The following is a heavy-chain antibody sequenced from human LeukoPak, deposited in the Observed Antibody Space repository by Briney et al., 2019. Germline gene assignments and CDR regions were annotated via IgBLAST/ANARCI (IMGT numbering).Heavy chain of an antibody. J-gene: IGHJ3*02. CDR3: ARGLSPGSTFDI. Sequence: SETLSLTCAVSGYSISSGYYWSWIRQPPGKGLEWIGYIYYSGSTNYNPSLKSRVTISVDTSKNQFSLKLSSVTAADTAVYYCARGLSPGSTFDIWGQGTMVTVSS. D-gene: IGHD2-2*01. CDR1: GYSISSGYY. V-gene: IGHV4-61*01. CDR2: IYYSGST.